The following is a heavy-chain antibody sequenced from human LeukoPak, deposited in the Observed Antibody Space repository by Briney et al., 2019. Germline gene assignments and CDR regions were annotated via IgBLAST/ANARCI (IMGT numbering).Heavy chain of an antibody. CDR1: GGSFSGYY. D-gene: IGHD3-3*01. J-gene: IGHJ6*02. CDR2: INHSGST. CDR3: ARVRFLEWLVVPHYYYGMDV. V-gene: IGHV4-34*01. Sequence: SETLSLTCAVYGGSFSGYYWSWIRQPPGKGLEWIGEINHSGSTNYNPSLKSRVTISVDTSKNQFSLKLSSVTAADTAVYYCARVRFLEWLVVPHYYYGMDVWGQGTTVTVSS.